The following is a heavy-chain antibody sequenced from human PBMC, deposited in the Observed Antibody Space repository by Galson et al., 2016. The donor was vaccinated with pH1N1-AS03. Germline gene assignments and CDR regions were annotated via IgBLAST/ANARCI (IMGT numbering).Heavy chain of an antibody. J-gene: IGHJ3*01. CDR1: GYSFISYG. CDR2: ISTHNGDT. Sequence: SVKASCKASGYSFISYGVSWVRQAPGQGLQWMGWISTHNGDTNYAQNFHGRVTLTTDTSTSTVYLELRSLQSDDTAVYYCAREGFRRRLLLPGAFDVWGQGTMLTVSS. V-gene: IGHV1-18*01. CDR3: AREGFRRRLLLPGAFDV. D-gene: IGHD3-22*01.